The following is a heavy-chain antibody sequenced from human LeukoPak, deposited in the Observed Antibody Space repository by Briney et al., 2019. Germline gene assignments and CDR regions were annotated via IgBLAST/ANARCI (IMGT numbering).Heavy chain of an antibody. D-gene: IGHD3-10*01. CDR2: IIPIFATS. CDR1: GVTFSRYT. Sequence: SVKVSCKTSGVTFSRYTTHWMRQAPGQGFEWMGGIIPIFATSNYAQKFQGRVTITADEGTSTAYMELSNLRSEDTAVYYCAREANGSGIGSKDAFDIWGQGAMVTVSS. J-gene: IGHJ3*02. CDR3: AREANGSGIGSKDAFDI. V-gene: IGHV1-69*13.